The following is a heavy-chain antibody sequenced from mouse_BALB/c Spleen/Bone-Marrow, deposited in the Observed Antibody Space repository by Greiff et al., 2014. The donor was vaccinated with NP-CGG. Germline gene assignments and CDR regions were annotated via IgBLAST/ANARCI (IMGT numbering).Heavy chain of an antibody. J-gene: IGHJ4*01. CDR1: GYTFTNNW. V-gene: IGHV1-63*02. CDR3: ARWGDGYPFYGMDY. D-gene: IGHD2-3*01. Sequence: VNLVESGAELVRPGTSVKISCKASGYTFTNNWLGWIKQRPGHGLEWIGDIYPGGGYSNYNEKFKGKVTLTADTSSSTAYMQPSSLTSEDSAVHFCARWGDGYPFYGMDYWGQGTSVTVSS. CDR2: IYPGGGYS.